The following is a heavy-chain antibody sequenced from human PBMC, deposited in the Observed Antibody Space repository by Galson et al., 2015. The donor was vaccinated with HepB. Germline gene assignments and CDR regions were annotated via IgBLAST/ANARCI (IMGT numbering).Heavy chain of an antibody. J-gene: IGHJ6*02. V-gene: IGHV3-15*01. CDR1: GFTFSNAW. D-gene: IGHD6-19*01. CDR2: IKSKTDGGTT. CDR3: TTPSGYSSGWYWYYGMDV. Sequence: PVQSLSLSCAASGFTFSNAWMSWVRQAPGKGLEWVGRIKSKTDGGTTDYAAPVKGRFTISRDDSKNTLYLQMNSLKTEDTAVYYCTTPSGYSSGWYWYYGMDVWGQGTTVTVSS.